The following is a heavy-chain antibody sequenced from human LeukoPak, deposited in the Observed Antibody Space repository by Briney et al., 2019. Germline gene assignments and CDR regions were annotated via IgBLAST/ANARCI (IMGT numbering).Heavy chain of an antibody. D-gene: IGHD5-18*01. V-gene: IGHV3-66*02. Sequence: PGGSLRLSCAVSGFTVSHNYMSWVRRAPGKGLEWVSVIYSGGSTYYADSVKGRFTISRDNSKNTLYLQMNSLRIEDTAVYYCTKDRSYGRSYFDYWGQGTLVTVAS. J-gene: IGHJ4*02. CDR3: TKDRSYGRSYFDY. CDR1: GFTVSHNY. CDR2: IYSGGST.